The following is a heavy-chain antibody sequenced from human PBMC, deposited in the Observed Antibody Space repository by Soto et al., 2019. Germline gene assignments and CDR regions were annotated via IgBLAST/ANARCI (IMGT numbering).Heavy chain of an antibody. D-gene: IGHD2-15*01. CDR2: ISSSGST. CDR3: ATMGTPATGLYFFDY. V-gene: IGHV4-30-4*01. CDR1: GGSISSGNYY. J-gene: IGHJ4*02. Sequence: QVQLQESGPGLVKPSQTLSLTCTVSGGSISSGNYYWSWIRQPPGKGLEWIGFISSSGSTYYSTSLNSRVTISVDTSESQFSLNLSFVTAADTAVYYCATMGTPATGLYFFDYWGQGSLVTVSS.